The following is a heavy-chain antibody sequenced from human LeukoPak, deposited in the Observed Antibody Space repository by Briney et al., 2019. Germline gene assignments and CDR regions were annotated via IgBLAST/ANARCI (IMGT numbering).Heavy chain of an antibody. Sequence: PGGSLRLSCAASGFTFDDYAIHWVRQAPGKGLEWVSGVSSNSGSMGYADSVKGRFTISRDDAKNSLYLQMNSLRAEDTALYYCARDIRGTEGLWFGDLTPRGGMDVWGQGTTVTVSS. CDR3: ARDIRGTEGLWFGDLTPRGGMDV. D-gene: IGHD3-10*01. CDR2: VSSNSGSM. CDR1: GFTFDDYA. V-gene: IGHV3-9*01. J-gene: IGHJ6*02.